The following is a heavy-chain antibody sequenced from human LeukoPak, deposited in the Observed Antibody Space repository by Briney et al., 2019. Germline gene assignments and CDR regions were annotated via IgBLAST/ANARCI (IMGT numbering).Heavy chain of an antibody. J-gene: IGHJ4*02. CDR3: ARDLGGDY. CDR2: INPNSGGT. V-gene: IGHV1-2*02. Sequence: GASVKVSCKASGYSFTGYFIHWVRQAPGQGLEWMGWINPNSGGTNYAQKFQGRVTMTRDTSISTAYMELSRLRSDDTAVYYCARDLGGDYWGQGTLVTVSS. CDR1: GYSFTGYF.